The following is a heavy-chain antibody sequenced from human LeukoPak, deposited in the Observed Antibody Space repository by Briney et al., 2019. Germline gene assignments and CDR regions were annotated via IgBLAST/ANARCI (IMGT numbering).Heavy chain of an antibody. CDR3: ARDDAIGGGYLDS. D-gene: IGHD2/OR15-2a*01. J-gene: IGHJ4*02. CDR1: GFPFTSYG. Sequence: GGSLRLSCAASGFPFTSYGMSWVRQAPGKGLDWVSLISGGGGSTYYADSVKGRFTISRDNSKNTLYLQVNRLTAEDTAVYYCARDDAIGGGYLDSWGRGTLVTVSS. CDR2: ISGGGGST. V-gene: IGHV3-23*01.